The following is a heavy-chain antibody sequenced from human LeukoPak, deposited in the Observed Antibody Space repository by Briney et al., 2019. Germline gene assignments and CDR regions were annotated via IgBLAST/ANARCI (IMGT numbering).Heavy chain of an antibody. CDR1: GGSISSYS. D-gene: IGHD4-17*01. Sequence: SETLSLTCTVSGGSISSYSWSWIRKPPGKGRGWIGYIYYSGSTNYNPSLKSRVTISVDTSKNQFSLQLRSVTAADTAVYYCAREDPQTTVPEGMDVWGQGTTVTVSS. CDR3: AREDPQTTVPEGMDV. J-gene: IGHJ6*02. CDR2: IYYSGST. V-gene: IGHV4-59*01.